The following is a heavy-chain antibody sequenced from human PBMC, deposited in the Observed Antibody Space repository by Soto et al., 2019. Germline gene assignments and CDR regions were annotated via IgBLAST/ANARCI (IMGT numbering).Heavy chain of an antibody. J-gene: IGHJ5*02. CDR3: ARLSGSWQSWFAP. D-gene: IGHD6-13*01. CDR2: IYYSGNT. V-gene: IGHV4-31*03. CDR1: GGSISSNDFY. Sequence: QVQLQESGPGLVKPSQTLSLTCIVSGGSISSNDFYWSWIRQHPGKGLEWIGYIYYSGNTYYNPSLKSRVTLLVDTSKNQFSLKGSSVTAADTAVYYCARLSGSWQSWFAPWGQGTLVTVSS.